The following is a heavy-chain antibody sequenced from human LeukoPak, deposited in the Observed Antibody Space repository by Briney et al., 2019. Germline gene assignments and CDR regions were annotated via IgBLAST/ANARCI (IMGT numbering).Heavy chain of an antibody. CDR1: GHSNNKYF. Sequence: SETLSLTCTVSGHSNNKYFWRWLRPSPGNEREWMGYISHSGNANHHPSLKSRVTISLDKSHNQFSLRLRYVTAADTAVCYCARAGTENLNWRCYSDFWGQGILVSVSS. D-gene: IGHD1-1*01. CDR3: ARAGTENLNWRCYSDF. J-gene: IGHJ4*02. V-gene: IGHV4-59*01. CDR2: ISHSGNA.